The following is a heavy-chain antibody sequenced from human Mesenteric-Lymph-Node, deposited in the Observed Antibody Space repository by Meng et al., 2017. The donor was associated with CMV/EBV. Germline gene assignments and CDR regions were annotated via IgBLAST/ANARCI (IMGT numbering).Heavy chain of an antibody. CDR3: ARVWSLMGDYGMDV. CDR2: MSADNGRM. J-gene: IGHJ6*02. D-gene: IGHD1-26*01. CDR1: GYTFSTYG. V-gene: IGHV1-18*01. Sequence: ASVKVSCKASGYTFSTYGIAWVRQAPGQGLEWMGRMSADNGRMSNAQKFQDRVTMTRDSSTNTAYMELRSLRSDDTAVYYCARVWSLMGDYGMDVWGQGASVTVSS.